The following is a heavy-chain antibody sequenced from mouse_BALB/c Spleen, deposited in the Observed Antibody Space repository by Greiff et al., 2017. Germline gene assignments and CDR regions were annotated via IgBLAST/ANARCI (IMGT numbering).Heavy chain of an antibody. Sequence: EVHLVESGGGLVKPGGSLKLSCAASGFTFSDYYMYWVRQTPEKRLEWVATISDGGSYTYYPDSVKGRFTISRDNAKNNLYLQMSSLKSEDTAMYYCARDTPFAYWGQGTLVTVSA. V-gene: IGHV5-4*02. J-gene: IGHJ3*01. CDR2: ISDGGSYT. CDR1: GFTFSDYY. CDR3: ARDTPFAY.